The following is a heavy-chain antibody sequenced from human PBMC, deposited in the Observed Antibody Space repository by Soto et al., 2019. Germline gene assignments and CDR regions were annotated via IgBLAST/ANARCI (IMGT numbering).Heavy chain of an antibody. Sequence: ASVKVSCKASGYTFTSYGISWVRQAPGQGLEWMGWISAYNGNTNYAQKLQGRVTMTTDTSTSTAYLELRSLRFDYTAVYYCARDITGTTGFDPWGQGTLVTVSS. CDR2: ISAYNGNT. J-gene: IGHJ5*02. V-gene: IGHV1-18*01. CDR3: ARDITGTTGFDP. CDR1: GYTFTSYG. D-gene: IGHD1-20*01.